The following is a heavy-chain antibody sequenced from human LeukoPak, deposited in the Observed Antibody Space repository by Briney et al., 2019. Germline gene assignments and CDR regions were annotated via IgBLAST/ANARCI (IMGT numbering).Heavy chain of an antibody. CDR2: IWYDGSNE. J-gene: IGHJ4*02. D-gene: IGHD1-26*01. Sequence: GGSLRLSCAASGFTFSSYGMHWVRQAPGKGLEWVAVIWYDGSNEYYADSVKGRFTISRDNSKNTLYLQMNSLRAEDTAVYYCARDRWELLRGLDYWGQGTLVTVSS. CDR3: ARDRWELLRGLDY. V-gene: IGHV3-33*01. CDR1: GFTFSSYG.